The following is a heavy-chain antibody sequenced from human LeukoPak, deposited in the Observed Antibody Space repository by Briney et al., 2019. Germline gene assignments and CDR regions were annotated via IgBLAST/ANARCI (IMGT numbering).Heavy chain of an antibody. Sequence: SETLSLTCTVSGGSISSYYWSWIRQPPGKGLEWIGYIYYSGSTNYNPSLKSRVTISVDTSKNQFSLKLSSVTAADTAVYYCARMRQRRGYFDYWGQGTLVTVSS. CDR2: IYYSGST. CDR3: ARMRQRRGYFDY. CDR1: GGSISSYY. V-gene: IGHV4-59*01. J-gene: IGHJ4*02. D-gene: IGHD6-25*01.